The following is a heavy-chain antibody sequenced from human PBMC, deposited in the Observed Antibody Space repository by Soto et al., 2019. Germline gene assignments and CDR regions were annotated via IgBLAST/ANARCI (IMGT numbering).Heavy chain of an antibody. CDR1: RGTFNSYD. CDR2: IIPIVETP. D-gene: IGHD3-22*01. Sequence: QVQLVQSGAEVKKPGSSMKVSCKASRGTFNSYDINCVRQAPGQGLEWMGGIIPIVETPKYAQKFQGRVTITADESTNTVYMELSSLRSEDTAMYYCARLSRPNYYDTSGFFNDNWFDPWGQGTLVTVSS. J-gene: IGHJ5*02. CDR3: ARLSRPNYYDTSGFFNDNWFDP. V-gene: IGHV1-69*01.